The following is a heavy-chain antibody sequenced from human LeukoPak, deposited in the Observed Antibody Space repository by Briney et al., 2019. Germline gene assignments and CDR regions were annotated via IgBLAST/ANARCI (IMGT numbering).Heavy chain of an antibody. Sequence: GASVKVSCKASGYTFTTYGITWVRQAPGQGLEWMGWISAYNSNTHYAQKLQGRVTMTTDTSTSTAYMEVRSLRSDDTAVYYCARGTQYYFDYWGQGTLVTVSS. CDR2: ISAYNSNT. J-gene: IGHJ4*02. D-gene: IGHD4-11*01. CDR1: GYTFTTYG. V-gene: IGHV1-18*01. CDR3: ARGTQYYFDY.